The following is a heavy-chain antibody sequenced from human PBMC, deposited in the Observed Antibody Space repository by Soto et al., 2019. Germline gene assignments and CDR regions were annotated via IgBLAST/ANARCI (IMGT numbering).Heavy chain of an antibody. D-gene: IGHD3-22*01. CDR1: GFTVSSNY. V-gene: IGHV3-53*01. Sequence: GGSLRLSCATSGFTVSSNYMSWVRQAPGKGLEWVSVIYSGGSTYYADSVKGRFTISGDDSKNTLYLQMNGLRAEDTAVYYCASGHYYYDSSGYYYPGAFDIWGQGTMVTVSS. CDR3: ASGHYYYDSSGYYYPGAFDI. CDR2: IYSGGST. J-gene: IGHJ3*02.